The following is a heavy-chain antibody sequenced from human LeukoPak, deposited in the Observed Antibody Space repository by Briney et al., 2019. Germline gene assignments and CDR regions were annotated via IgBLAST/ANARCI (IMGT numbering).Heavy chain of an antibody. CDR3: ARVEYYYDSSGYWDAFDI. D-gene: IGHD3-22*01. CDR1: GYTLTELS. CDR2: FDPEDGET. V-gene: IGHV1-24*01. J-gene: IGHJ3*02. Sequence: ASVKVPCKVSGYTLTELSMHWLRQAPGKGLEWMGGFDPEDGETIYAQKFQGRVTMTEDTSTDTAYMELSSLRSEDTAVYYCARVEYYYDSSGYWDAFDIWGQGTMVTVSS.